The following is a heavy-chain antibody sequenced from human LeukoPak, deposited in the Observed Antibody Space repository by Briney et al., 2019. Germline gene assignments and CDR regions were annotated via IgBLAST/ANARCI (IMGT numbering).Heavy chain of an antibody. CDR3: AQQLGWGRWFDY. Sequence: GRSLRLSCAASGFTFSIYAMHWVRQAPGKGREWVAVISYDGSNKYYEDSVKGRFTISRDNSKNTLYLQMNRLRAEDTAVYYCAQQLGWGRWFDYWGQGTLVTVSS. J-gene: IGHJ4*02. CDR1: GFTFSIYA. D-gene: IGHD6-13*01. V-gene: IGHV3-30-3*01. CDR2: ISYDGSNK.